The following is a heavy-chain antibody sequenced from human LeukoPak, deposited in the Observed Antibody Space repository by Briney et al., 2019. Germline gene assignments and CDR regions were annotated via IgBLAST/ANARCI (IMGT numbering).Heavy chain of an antibody. CDR2: IIPIFGTA. J-gene: IGHJ4*02. D-gene: IGHD5-18*01. CDR3: ARSGEDTAMVIGAYFDY. CDR1: GGTLSSYA. Sequence: GASVKVSCKASGGTLSSYAISWVRQAPGQGLEWMGRIIPIFGTANYAQKFQGRVTITTDESTSTAYMELSSLRSEDTAVYYCARSGEDTAMVIGAYFDYWGQGTLVTVSS. V-gene: IGHV1-69*05.